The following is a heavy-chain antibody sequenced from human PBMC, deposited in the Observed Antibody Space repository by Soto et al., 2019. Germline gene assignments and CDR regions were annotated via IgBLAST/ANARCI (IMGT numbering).Heavy chain of an antibody. V-gene: IGHV1-69*01. CDR3: ARSQGSSTSLEIYYYYYYGMDV. CDR2: IIPISGTA. CDR1: GGTFSSYA. J-gene: IGHJ6*02. Sequence: QVQLVQSGAEVKKPGSSVKVSCKASGGTFSSYAISWVRQAPGQGLEWMGGIIPISGTANYAQKFQCRVTITAVESTSTDYMELSSLRSEDTAVYYCARSQGSSTSLEIYYYYYYGMDVWGQGTTVTVSS. D-gene: IGHD2-2*01.